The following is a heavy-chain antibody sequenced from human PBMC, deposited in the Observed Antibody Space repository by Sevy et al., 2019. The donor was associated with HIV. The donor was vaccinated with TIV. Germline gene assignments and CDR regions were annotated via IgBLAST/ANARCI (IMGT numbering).Heavy chain of an antibody. CDR1: GFTFSSYG. D-gene: IGHD6-6*01. CDR2: ISYDGSNK. CDR3: AKQLAVGRYYYYGMDV. V-gene: IGHV3-30*18. J-gene: IGHJ6*02. Sequence: GGSLRLSCAASGFTFSSYGMHWVRQAPGKGLEWVAVISYDGSNKYYADSVKGRFTISRDNSKNTLYLQMNSLGAEDTAVYYCAKQLAVGRYYYYGMDVWGQGTTVTVSS.